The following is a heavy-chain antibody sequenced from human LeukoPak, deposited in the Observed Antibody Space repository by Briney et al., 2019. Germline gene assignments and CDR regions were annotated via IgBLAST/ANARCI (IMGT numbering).Heavy chain of an antibody. J-gene: IGHJ5*02. CDR1: GFTFSSYA. Sequence: GGSLRLSCAASGFTFSSYAMSWVRQAPGKGLEWVGRIKSKTDGGTTDYAAPVKGRFTISRGDSKNTLYLQMNSLKTEGTAVYYCTTLRGLDPWGQGTLVTVSS. V-gene: IGHV3-15*01. CDR3: TTLRGLDP. CDR2: IKSKTDGGTT.